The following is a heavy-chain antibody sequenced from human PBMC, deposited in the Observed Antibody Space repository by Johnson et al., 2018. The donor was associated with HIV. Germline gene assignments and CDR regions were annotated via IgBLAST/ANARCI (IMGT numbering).Heavy chain of an antibody. CDR3: AKEEGLAAAVTGEAFDI. CDR2: ISYDGTKK. J-gene: IGHJ3*02. V-gene: IGHV3-30*19. D-gene: IGHD6-13*01. CDR1: GFTITTYG. Sequence: QVQLVESGGGVVQPGRSLRLSCVASGFTITTYGMHWVRQAPGKGPEWVAVISYDGTKKNYADSVKGRFTISRDNSKNTLYRQMNSLRADDTAVYYCAKEEGLAAAVTGEAFDIWGQGTMVTVSS.